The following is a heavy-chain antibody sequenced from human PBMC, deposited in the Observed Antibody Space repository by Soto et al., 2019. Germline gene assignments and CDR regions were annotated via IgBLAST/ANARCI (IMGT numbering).Heavy chain of an antibody. J-gene: IGHJ4*02. CDR3: AREKTVGGIRLDN. CDR1: GFTFTNYP. V-gene: IGHV3-30-3*01. D-gene: IGHD1-26*01. Sequence: QVQLVESGGGVVQPGRSLRLSCAASGFTFTNYPMHWVRQAPDKGLEGVAVVSHDGINTYYADSVKGRFTISRDNSNNPLYLQLNSLRTEDTAVFYWAREKTVGGIRLDNWGQGTLVTVSS. CDR2: VSHDGINT.